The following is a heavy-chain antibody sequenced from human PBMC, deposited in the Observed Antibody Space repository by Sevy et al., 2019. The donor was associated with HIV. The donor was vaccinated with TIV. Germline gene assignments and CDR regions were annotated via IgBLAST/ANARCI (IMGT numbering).Heavy chain of an antibody. CDR2: ISSGSGTI. D-gene: IGHD2-15*01. V-gene: IGHV3-48*02. CDR3: ARPYCSGDDCYSELDY. CDR1: GFNFRNYS. J-gene: IGHJ4*02. Sequence: GGSLRLSCAASGFNFRNYSMTWVRQAPGKGLDWVSYISSGSGTIHYADSVKDRFTISRDNAKNSLFLQMNSLRDEDTAIYYCARPYCSGDDCYSELDYWGQGNLVTVSS.